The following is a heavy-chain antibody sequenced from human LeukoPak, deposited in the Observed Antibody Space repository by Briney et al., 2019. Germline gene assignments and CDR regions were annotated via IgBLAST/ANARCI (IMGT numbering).Heavy chain of an antibody. V-gene: IGHV4-59*01. CDR2: IYYSGST. J-gene: IGHJ4*02. CDR3: ARTRVEWRRANVPPTPAFDY. Sequence: SETLSLTCTVSGGSISSYYWSWIRQPPGKGLEWIGYIYYSGSTNYNPSLKSRVTISVDTSKNQFSLKLSSVTAADTAVYYCARTRVEWRRANVPPTPAFDYWGQGTLVTVSS. D-gene: IGHD3-3*01. CDR1: GGSISSYY.